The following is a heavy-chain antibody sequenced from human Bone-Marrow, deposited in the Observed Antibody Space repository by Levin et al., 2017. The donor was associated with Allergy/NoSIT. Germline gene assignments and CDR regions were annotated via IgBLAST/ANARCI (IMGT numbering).Heavy chain of an antibody. CDR2: INPSGGST. CDR1: GYTFTSYY. J-gene: IGHJ6*02. V-gene: IGHV1-46*01. D-gene: IGHD6-19*01. CDR3: AREQWLVNYYYYGMDV. Sequence: ASVKVSCKASGYTFTSYYMHWVRQAPGQGLEWMGIINPSGGSTSYAQKFQGRVTMTRDTSTSTVYMELSSLRSEDTAVYYCAREQWLVNYYYYGMDVWGQGTTVTVSS.